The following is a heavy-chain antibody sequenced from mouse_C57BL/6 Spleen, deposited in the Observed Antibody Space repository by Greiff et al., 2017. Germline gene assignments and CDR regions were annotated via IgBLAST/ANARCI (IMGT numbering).Heavy chain of an antibody. CDR2: LYPGDGDP. Sequence: VQLQQSGAELVKPGASVKISCTASGYAFSSYWMNWVKQRPGTGLEWIGQLYPGDGDPNYNGKFKGKATLTADKSSSTAYMQLISLTSEDYAVDVCAREGITTVGYYFAYWGQGTMLTVAA. CDR3: AREGITTVGYYFAY. D-gene: IGHD1-1*01. J-gene: IGHJ2*01. V-gene: IGHV1-80*01. CDR1: GYAFSSYW.